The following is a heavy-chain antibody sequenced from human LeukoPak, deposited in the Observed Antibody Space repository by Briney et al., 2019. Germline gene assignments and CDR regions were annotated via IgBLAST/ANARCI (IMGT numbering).Heavy chain of an antibody. D-gene: IGHD2-2*02. CDR2: IIPTFGTA. V-gene: IGHV1-69*05. CDR3: ARAGGYCSSTSCYMGDYYYYMDV. Sequence: ASVKVSCKASGGTFSSYAISWVRQAPGQGLEWMGGIIPTFGTANYAQKFQGRVTITTDESTSTAYMELSSLRSEDTAVYYCARAGGYCSSTSCYMGDYYYYMDVWGKGTTVTVSS. CDR1: GGTFSSYA. J-gene: IGHJ6*03.